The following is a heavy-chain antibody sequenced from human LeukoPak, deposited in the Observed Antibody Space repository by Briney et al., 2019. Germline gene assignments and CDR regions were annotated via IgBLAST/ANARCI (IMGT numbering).Heavy chain of an antibody. CDR2: IKQDGSEK. Sequence: GGSLTLSCAASGFTFSSYGMHWVRQAPGKGLEWVANIKQDGSEKYYVDSVKGRFTISRDNAKNSLYLQMNSLRAEDTAVYYCARIQPRHDYEGYWGQGTLVTVSS. V-gene: IGHV3-7*01. D-gene: IGHD4-17*01. CDR3: ARIQPRHDYEGY. CDR1: GFTFSSYG. J-gene: IGHJ4*02.